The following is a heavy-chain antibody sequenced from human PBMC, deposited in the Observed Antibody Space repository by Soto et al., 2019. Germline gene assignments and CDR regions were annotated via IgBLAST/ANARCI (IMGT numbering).Heavy chain of an antibody. V-gene: IGHV3-15*07. CDR1: GCTFSNAW. J-gene: IGHJ4*02. D-gene: IGHD3-22*01. CDR2: IKSKTDGGTT. CDR3: TTHPPRYYYDSSGYCFDY. Sequence: GGSLRLSCAASGCTFSNAWMNWVRQAPGKGLEWVGRIKSKTDGGTTDYAAPVKGRFTISRDGSKNTLYLQMNSLKTEDTAVYYCTTHPPRYYYDSSGYCFDYWGQGTLVTSPQ.